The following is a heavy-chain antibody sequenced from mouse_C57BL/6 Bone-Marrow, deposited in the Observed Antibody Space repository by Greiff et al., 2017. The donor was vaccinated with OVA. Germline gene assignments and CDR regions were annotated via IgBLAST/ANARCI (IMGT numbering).Heavy chain of an antibody. J-gene: IGHJ3*01. V-gene: IGHV1-72*01. D-gene: IGHD1-1*01. CDR2: IDPNSGGT. CDR1: GYTFTSYW. Sequence: QVQLQQSGAELVKPGASVKLSCKASGYTFTSYWMHWAKQRPGRGLEWIGRIDPNSGGTKYNEKFKSKATLTVDKPSSTAYMQLSSLTSEDSAVYYCARKGDYGSSFAYWGQGTLVTVSA. CDR3: ARKGDYGSSFAY.